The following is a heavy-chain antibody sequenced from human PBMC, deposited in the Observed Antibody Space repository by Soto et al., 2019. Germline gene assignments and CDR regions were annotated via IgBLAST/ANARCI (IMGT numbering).Heavy chain of an antibody. CDR1: GYTFTDYY. CDR3: ARDSAAGAGIGWDY. V-gene: IGHV1-2*02. Sequence: ASVKVSCKASGYTFTDYYIHWVRQAPGQGLEWMGWINPNNDDTRYAQKFRGRVTVTMDTSISTAYMDLTRLTSDDTAVYYCARDSAAGAGIGWDYWGQGTLVTVSS. D-gene: IGHD6-13*01. J-gene: IGHJ4*01. CDR2: INPNNDDT.